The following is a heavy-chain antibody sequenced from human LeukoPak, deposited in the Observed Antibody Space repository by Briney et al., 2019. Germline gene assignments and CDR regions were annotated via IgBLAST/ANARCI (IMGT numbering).Heavy chain of an antibody. CDR1: GGSFSGYY. Sequence: SETLSLTCAVYGGSFSGYYWSWIRQPPGKGLEWIGEINHSGSTNYNPSLKSRVTISVDTSKNQFSLKLSSVTAADTAAYYCARAPRITMIVVVSAYYYGMDVWGQGTTVTVSS. D-gene: IGHD3-22*01. J-gene: IGHJ6*02. CDR2: INHSGST. V-gene: IGHV4-34*01. CDR3: ARAPRITMIVVVSAYYYGMDV.